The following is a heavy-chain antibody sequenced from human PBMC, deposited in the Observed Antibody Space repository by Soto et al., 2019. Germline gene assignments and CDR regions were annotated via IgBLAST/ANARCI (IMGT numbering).Heavy chain of an antibody. D-gene: IGHD3-10*01. V-gene: IGHV1-18*01. J-gene: IGHJ4*02. CDR2: INAYNGNT. CDR3: ASGWFGEFVYEFDY. CDR1: SYTFTSYG. Sequence: QVQLVQSGAEVKKPGASVKVSCRPSSYTFTSYGITWVRQAPGQGIEWMGWINAYNGNTNYAQKFQDRVTMTTDTSTSTAYMELRSLGSDDTAVYYCASGWFGEFVYEFDYWGQGTLVTVSS.